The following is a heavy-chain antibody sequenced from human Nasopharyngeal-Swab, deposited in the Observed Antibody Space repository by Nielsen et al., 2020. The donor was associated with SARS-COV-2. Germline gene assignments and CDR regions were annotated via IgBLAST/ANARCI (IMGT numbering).Heavy chain of an antibody. D-gene: IGHD2/OR15-2a*01. CDR3: AKDLRGPYFF. J-gene: IGHJ4*02. V-gene: IGHV3-23*01. CDR2: ISDSGDDT. Sequence: GGSLRLSCAASGFTFSISAMSWVRQAPGKGLEWVSSISDSGDDTYYADSVKGRFTISRDNSKNTLSLQMNSLRAEDTAVYYCAKDLRGPYFFWGQGTLVTVSS. CDR1: GFTFSISA.